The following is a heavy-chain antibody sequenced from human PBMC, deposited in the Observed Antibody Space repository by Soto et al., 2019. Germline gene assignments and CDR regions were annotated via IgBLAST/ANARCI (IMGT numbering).Heavy chain of an antibody. Sequence: SETLSLTCTVSGGSISSGGYSWSWIRQPPGKGLERIGYIYHSGSTYYNPSLKSQVTISVDRSKNQFSMKLSSVTAADTAVYYCASEYYYGSGTDFWGQGTLVTVSS. CDR2: IYHSGST. D-gene: IGHD3-10*01. CDR1: GGSISSGGYS. CDR3: ASEYYYGSGTDF. J-gene: IGHJ4*02. V-gene: IGHV4-30-2*01.